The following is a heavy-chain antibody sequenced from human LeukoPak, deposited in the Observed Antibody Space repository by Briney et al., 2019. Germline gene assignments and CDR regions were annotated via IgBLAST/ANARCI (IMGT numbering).Heavy chain of an antibody. D-gene: IGHD1-26*01. CDR2: IKQDGSEK. Sequence: PGGSLRLSCAASGFTFSSYWMSWVRQAPGKGLEWVANIKQDGSEKYYVDSVKGRFTISRDNAKNSLYLQMNSLRAADTAVYYCARGGSNYYYYGMDVWGQGTTVTVSS. J-gene: IGHJ6*02. CDR3: ARGGSNYYYYGMDV. V-gene: IGHV3-7*01. CDR1: GFTFSSYW.